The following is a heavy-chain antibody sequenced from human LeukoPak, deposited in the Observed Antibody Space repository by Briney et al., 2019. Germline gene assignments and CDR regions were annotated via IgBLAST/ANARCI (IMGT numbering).Heavy chain of an antibody. D-gene: IGHD1-1*01. CDR3: VRVTTGTVDS. J-gene: IGHJ4*02. Sequence: SETLSLTCTISVGSITNYHWGWIRQPPGKGLEWVGYISYSGSTTYHPSLKSRVTISVDLSTNQFSLNLSSVTAADTAVYYCVRVTTGTVDSWGQGTLVAVSS. V-gene: IGHV4-59*01. CDR1: VGSITNYH. CDR2: ISYSGST.